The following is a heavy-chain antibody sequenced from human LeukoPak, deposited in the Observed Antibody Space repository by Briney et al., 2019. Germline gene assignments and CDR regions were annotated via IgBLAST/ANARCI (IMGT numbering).Heavy chain of an antibody. V-gene: IGHV3-30-3*01. J-gene: IGHJ6*02. CDR3: ARGREFMDV. D-gene: IGHD3-10*01. CDR1: GFTFSSYA. CDR2: ISYDGSNK. Sequence: GGSLGLSCAASGFTFSSYAIHWVRQAPGKGLEWVAVISYDGSNKYYADSVKGRFTISRDNSKNTLYLQMNSLRAEDTAVYYCARGREFMDVWGQGTTVTVSS.